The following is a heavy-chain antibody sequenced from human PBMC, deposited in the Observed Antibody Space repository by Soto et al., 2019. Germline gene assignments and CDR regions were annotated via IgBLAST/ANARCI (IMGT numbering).Heavy chain of an antibody. J-gene: IGHJ4*02. CDR1: GGTFSSYA. V-gene: IGHV1-69*05. D-gene: IGHD1-7*01. CDR2: IIPIFGTT. Sequence: SVKVSCKASGGTFSSYAISWVRQAPGQGLEWMGWIIPIFGTTNYAQKFQGRVTMTTDKSISTAYMELSRLRSDDTAVYYCARDFITGTTGFDYWGQGTLVTVSS. CDR3: ARDFITGTTGFDY.